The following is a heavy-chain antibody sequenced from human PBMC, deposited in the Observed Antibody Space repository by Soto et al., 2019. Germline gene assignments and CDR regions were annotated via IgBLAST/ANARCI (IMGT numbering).Heavy chain of an antibody. CDR1: GFTFSSYA. J-gene: IGHJ3*02. Sequence: EVQLLESGGGLVQPGGSLRLSCAASGFTFSSYAMSWVRQAPGKGLEWVSAISGSGGSTYYADSMKGRFTISRDNSKNTLYLQMNSLRAEDTAVYYCAKGYDFWSGYYSDAFDIWGQGTMVTVSS. CDR2: ISGSGGST. CDR3: AKGYDFWSGYYSDAFDI. V-gene: IGHV3-23*01. D-gene: IGHD3-3*01.